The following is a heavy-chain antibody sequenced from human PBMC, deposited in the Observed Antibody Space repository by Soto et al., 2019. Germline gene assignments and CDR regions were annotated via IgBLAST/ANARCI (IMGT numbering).Heavy chain of an antibody. CDR2: IKYDGNEQ. CDR3: SRENWFLDY. Sequence: EVRLVESGGGLVQPGGSLRLSCAASGFTFSNYYMTWVRQAPGKGLEWVASIKYDGNEQNYVDSVKGRFTISRDNAKNSLYLPMNSLRAEDPALYYCSRENWFLDYWGQGTLLTVSS. J-gene: IGHJ4*02. V-gene: IGHV3-7*03. CDR1: GFTFSNYY. D-gene: IGHD3-9*01.